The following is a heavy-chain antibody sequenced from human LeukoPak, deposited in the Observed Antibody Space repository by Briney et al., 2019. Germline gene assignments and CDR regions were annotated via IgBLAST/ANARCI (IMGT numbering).Heavy chain of an antibody. J-gene: IGHJ4*02. V-gene: IGHV3-9*03. CDR1: GFTFDDYA. CDR2: ISWNSGSI. CDR3: EKESIAAAGSFDY. D-gene: IGHD6-13*01. Sequence: AGGSLRLSCAASGFTFDDYAMHWFRQAPWKGLEWVSGISWNSGSIGYADSVKGRFTISRDNAKNSLYLQMNSLRAEDMALYYCEKESIAAAGSFDYWGQGTLVTVSS.